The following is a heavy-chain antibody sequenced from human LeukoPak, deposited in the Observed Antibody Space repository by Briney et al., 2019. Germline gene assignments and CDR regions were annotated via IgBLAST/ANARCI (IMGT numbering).Heavy chain of an antibody. CDR3: AKVSGYDWESFYDY. J-gene: IGHJ4*02. CDR2: IYYSGST. CDR1: GGSISSSSYY. Sequence: SETLSLTCTVSGGSISSSSYYWGWIRQPPGKGLEWIGYIYYSGSTNYNPSLKSRVTISVDTSKNQFSLKLNSVTAADTAVYYCAKVSGYDWESFYDYWGQGTLVTVSS. V-gene: IGHV4-61*05. D-gene: IGHD5-12*01.